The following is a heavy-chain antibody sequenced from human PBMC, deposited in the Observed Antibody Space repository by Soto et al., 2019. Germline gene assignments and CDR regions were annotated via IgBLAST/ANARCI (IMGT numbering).Heavy chain of an antibody. D-gene: IGHD3-10*01. CDR1: GGSISNYF. CDR3: ARTRGSGSLDY. Sequence: SETLSLTCTVSGGSISNYFWSWIRQPPGKGLEWIGYIYYSGTTNYNPSLESRLTISLDTSKNQFSLKLSSVTAADTAVYYCARTRGSGSLDYWGQGTLVTVSS. J-gene: IGHJ4*02. CDR2: IYYSGTT. V-gene: IGHV4-59*01.